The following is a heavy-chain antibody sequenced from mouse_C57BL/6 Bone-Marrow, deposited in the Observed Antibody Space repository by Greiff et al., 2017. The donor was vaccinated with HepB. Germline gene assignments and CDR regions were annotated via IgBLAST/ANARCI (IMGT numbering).Heavy chain of an antibody. CDR2: IYPGDGDT. D-gene: IGHD1-1*01. V-gene: IGHV1-82*01. J-gene: IGHJ1*03. CDR3: ARRFIPKDFDV. CDR1: GYAFSSSW. Sequence: VKLQESGPELVKPGASVKISCKASGYAFSSSWMNWVKQRPGKGLEWIGRIYPGDGDTNYNGKFKGKATLTADKSSSTAYMQLSSLTSEDSAVYFCARRFIPKDFDVWGTGTTVTVSS.